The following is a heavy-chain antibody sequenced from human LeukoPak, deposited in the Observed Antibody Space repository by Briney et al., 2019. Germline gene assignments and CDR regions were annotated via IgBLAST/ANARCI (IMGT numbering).Heavy chain of an antibody. CDR3: ARRDSSGYYAY. Sequence: SSETLSLTCTVSGGSLSYYYWSWIRQPPGKGLEWIEYIYYSGSTNYNPSLKSRVTISVDTSKNQFSLRLSSVTAADTAVYYCARRDSSGYYAYWGQGTLVIVSS. J-gene: IGHJ4*02. CDR1: GGSLSYYY. D-gene: IGHD3-22*01. CDR2: IYYSGST. V-gene: IGHV4-59*08.